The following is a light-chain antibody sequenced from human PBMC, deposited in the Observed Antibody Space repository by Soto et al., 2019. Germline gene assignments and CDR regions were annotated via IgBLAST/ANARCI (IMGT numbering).Light chain of an antibody. J-gene: IGLJ1*01. CDR3: SSYTSSNTLEV. CDR2: EVS. CDR1: SSDVGGSNY. Sequence: QSVLIQPASVSGSPGQSITMSCTGTSSDVGGSNYVSWYQHHPHRAPKLLIFEVSYRPSGVSNRFSGSKSGNTASLTISGLQAEDEADYYCSSYTSSNTLEVFGIGTKVTVL. V-gene: IGLV2-14*01.